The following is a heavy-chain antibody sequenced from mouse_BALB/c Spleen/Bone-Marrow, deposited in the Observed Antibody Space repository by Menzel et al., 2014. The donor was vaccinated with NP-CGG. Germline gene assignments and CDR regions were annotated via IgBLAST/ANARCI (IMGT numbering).Heavy chain of an antibody. V-gene: IGHV5-4*02. CDR2: ISDGGSYT. J-gene: IGHJ3*01. D-gene: IGHD1-1*01. Sequence: EVMLVESGGGLVEPGGSLKLSCAASGFTFSDYYMYRVRQTPEKRLEWVATISDGGSYTYYPDSVKGRFTISRDNAKNNLYLQMSSLKSEDTAMYYCANYYGSTWFAYWGQGTLVTVSA. CDR3: ANYYGSTWFAY. CDR1: GFTFSDYY.